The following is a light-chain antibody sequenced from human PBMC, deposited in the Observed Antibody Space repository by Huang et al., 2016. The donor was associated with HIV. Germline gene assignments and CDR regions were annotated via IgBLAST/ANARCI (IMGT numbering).Light chain of an antibody. Sequence: DIQMTQSPSSLSASVGDRVTFTCQSSQDIDNYLNWHHQTPVEPPKLLYYHASTLETWVPSWFSGSGSGTEFTCTIRSLRPEDIGTYYCPQYENVPSTFGGGTKVEI. CDR1: QDIDNY. CDR3: PQYENVPST. J-gene: IGKJ4*01. V-gene: IGKV1-33*01. CDR2: HAS.